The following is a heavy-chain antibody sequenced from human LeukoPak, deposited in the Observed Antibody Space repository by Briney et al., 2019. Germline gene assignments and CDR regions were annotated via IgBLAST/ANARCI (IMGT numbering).Heavy chain of an antibody. CDR2: IYYSGST. J-gene: IGHJ4*02. CDR3: ASHDLSSWYLFDY. D-gene: IGHD6-13*01. CDR1: GFTFSDHY. V-gene: IGHV4-39*01. Sequence: GSLRLSCAASGFTFSDHYMDWVRQAPGKGLEWIGSIYYSGSTYYNPSLKSRVTISVDTSKIQISLKLSSVTAADTAVYYCASHDLSSWYLFDYWGQGTLVTVSS.